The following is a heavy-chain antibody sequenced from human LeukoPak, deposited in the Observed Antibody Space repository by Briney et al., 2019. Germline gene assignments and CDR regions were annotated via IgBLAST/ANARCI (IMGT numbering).Heavy chain of an antibody. J-gene: IGHJ4*02. D-gene: IGHD3-9*01. CDR3: ARGAEYYDILTGYYKFPFDY. CDR1: GGTFSSYA. CDR2: ITPIFGTA. V-gene: IGHV1-69*13. Sequence: SVKVSCKASGGTFSSYAISWVRQAPGQGLEWMGGITPIFGTANYAQKFQGRVTIIADESTSTAYMELSSLRSEDTAVYYCARGAEYYDILTGYYKFPFDYWGQGTLVTVSS.